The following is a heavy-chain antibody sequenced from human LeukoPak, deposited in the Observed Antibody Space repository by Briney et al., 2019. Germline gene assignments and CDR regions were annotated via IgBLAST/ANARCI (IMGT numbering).Heavy chain of an antibody. CDR2: LSGSGAST. CDR3: AKQKGYCTGGSCYYSDY. Sequence: PGGSLRPSCAASGFTFSSYAMSWVRQAPGKGLKWFSTLSGSGASTSYADSVKGRFTISRDNSKNTLYLQMNSLRAEDAARYYCAKQKGYCTGGSCYYSDYWGQGTLVTVSS. V-gene: IGHV3-23*01. D-gene: IGHD2-15*01. CDR1: GFTFSSYA. J-gene: IGHJ4*02.